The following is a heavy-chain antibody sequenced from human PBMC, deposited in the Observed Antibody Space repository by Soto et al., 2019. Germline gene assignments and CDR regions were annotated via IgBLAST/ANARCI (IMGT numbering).Heavy chain of an antibody. CDR3: ARVEYDFWSGYAPFDY. CDR2: INAGNGNT. CDR1: GYTFTSYA. J-gene: IGHJ4*02. Sequence: ASVKVSCKASGYTFTSYAMHWVRQAPGQRLEWMGWINAGNGNTKYSQKFQGRVTITRDTSASTAYMELSSLRSEDTAVYYCARVEYDFWSGYAPFDYWGQGTLVTVSS. V-gene: IGHV1-3*01. D-gene: IGHD3-3*01.